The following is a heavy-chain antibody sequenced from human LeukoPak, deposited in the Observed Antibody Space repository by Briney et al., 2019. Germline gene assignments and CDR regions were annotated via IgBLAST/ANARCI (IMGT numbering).Heavy chain of an antibody. CDR1: GGSISSGDYY. CDR3: ARSYTAMVVAFDY. D-gene: IGHD5-18*01. CDR2: IYYSGST. J-gene: IGHJ4*02. Sequence: SETLSLTCTVSGGSISSGDYYWSWIRQPPGKGLEWIGYIYYSGSTYYSPSLKSRVTISVDTSKNQFSLKLSSVTAADTAVYYCARSYTAMVVAFDYWGQGTLVTVSS. V-gene: IGHV4-30-4*01.